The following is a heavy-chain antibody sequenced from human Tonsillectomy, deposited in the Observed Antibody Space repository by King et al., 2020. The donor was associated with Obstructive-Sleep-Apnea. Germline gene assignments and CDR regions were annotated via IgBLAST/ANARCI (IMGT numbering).Heavy chain of an antibody. CDR2: INPNSGGT. J-gene: IGHJ6*02. CDR1: GYTFTGYY. Sequence: MQLVQSGAEVKKPGASVKVSCKASGYTFTGYYMHWVRQAPGQGLEWMGWINPNSGGTNYAQKFQGWVTMTRDTSISTAYMELSRLRSDDTAVYYCARDRIAAAGIIRDYYGMDVWGQGTTVTVSS. D-gene: IGHD6-25*01. V-gene: IGHV1-2*04. CDR3: ARDRIAAAGIIRDYYGMDV.